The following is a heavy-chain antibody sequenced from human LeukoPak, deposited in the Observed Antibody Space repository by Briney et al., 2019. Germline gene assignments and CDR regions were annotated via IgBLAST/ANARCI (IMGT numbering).Heavy chain of an antibody. CDR3: ARELRSGGWDFDY. D-gene: IGHD6-19*01. CDR2: INPRGGST. Sequence: GASVKVSCKASGYTFTSYYMHWVRQAPGQGLEWMGIINPRGGSTSYAQKFQGRVTMTRDTSTRTVYMELSSMRAEDTAVYYCARELRSGGWDFDYWGQGTLVTVSS. CDR1: GYTFTSYY. V-gene: IGHV1-46*01. J-gene: IGHJ4*02.